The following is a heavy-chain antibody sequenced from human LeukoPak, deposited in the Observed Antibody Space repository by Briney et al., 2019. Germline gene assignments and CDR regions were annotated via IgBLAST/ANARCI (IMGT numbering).Heavy chain of an antibody. D-gene: IGHD7-27*01. V-gene: IGHV3-72*01. CDR2: TRNKANSYTT. J-gene: IGHJ4*02. CDR3: ARVVGTTWDSRHFDY. CDR1: GFTFSDHY. Sequence: GGSLRLSCVASGFTFSDHYMDWVRQAPGKGLEWVGRTRNKANSYTTEYAASVKGRFTISREDSKNSLYLQMNSLKTEDTAVYYCARVVGTTWDSRHFDYWGQGTLVTVSS.